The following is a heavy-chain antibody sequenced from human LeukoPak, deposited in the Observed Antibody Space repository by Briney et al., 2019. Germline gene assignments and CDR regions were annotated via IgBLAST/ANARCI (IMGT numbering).Heavy chain of an antibody. V-gene: IGHV3-23*01. D-gene: IGHD3-22*01. J-gene: IGHJ4*02. CDR3: AKRGRAVGYYDSSGFLSGLDY. CDR1: GFTFSNNA. CDR2: TSTSGGSA. Sequence: PGGSLRLSCAASGFTFSNNAMSWVRQAPGKGLEWVSATSTSGGSAYYADSVKGRFTISRDNSKNTLYLQMNSLKAEDTAVYYCAKRGRAVGYYDSSGFLSGLDYWGQGTLVTVSS.